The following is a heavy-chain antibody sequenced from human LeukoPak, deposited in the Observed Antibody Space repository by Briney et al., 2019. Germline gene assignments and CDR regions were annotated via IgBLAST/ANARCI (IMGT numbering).Heavy chain of an antibody. CDR1: VFTFSSYG. CDR2: IWYDGSNK. Sequence: GGSLRLSCAASVFTFSSYGMHWVRQAPGKGLEWVAVIWYDGSNKYYADSVKGRFTISRDNSKNTLYLQMNSLRAEDTAVYYCARDPAKGSYGSYYYYGMDVWGQGTTVTVSS. V-gene: IGHV3-33*01. D-gene: IGHD3-16*01. CDR3: ARDPAKGSYGSYYYYGMDV. J-gene: IGHJ6*02.